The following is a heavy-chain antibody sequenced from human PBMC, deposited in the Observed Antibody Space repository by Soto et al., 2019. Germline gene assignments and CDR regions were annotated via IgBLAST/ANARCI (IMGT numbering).Heavy chain of an antibody. J-gene: IGHJ6*04. V-gene: IGHV4-30-4*01. CDR3: ARDTILGFLYGGMDV. CDR2: IYYSGST. D-gene: IGHD3-3*01. Sequence: QVQLQESGPGLVKPSQTLSLTCTVSGGSISSGDYYWSWIRQPPGKGLEWIGYIYYSGSTYYNPSLKSRVTISVDTSKNQFSLKLSSVTAADTAVYYCARDTILGFLYGGMDVGGKGTTVTVSS. CDR1: GGSISSGDYY.